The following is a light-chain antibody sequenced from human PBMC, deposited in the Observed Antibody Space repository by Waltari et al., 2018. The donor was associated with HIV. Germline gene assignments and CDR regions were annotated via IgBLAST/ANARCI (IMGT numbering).Light chain of an antibody. CDR2: DVN. J-gene: IGLJ2*01. V-gene: IGLV2-18*01. CDR1: SSAVGSYNR. Sequence: QSALTQPPSVSGSPGQSVSISCTGSSSAVGSYNRVSWSQQPPGTAPKLIIYDVNTRPSGVPDRFSGSQSGNTASLTISGLQAEDESDYYCSLYTGTTNVLFGGGTKLTVL. CDR3: SLYTGTTNVL.